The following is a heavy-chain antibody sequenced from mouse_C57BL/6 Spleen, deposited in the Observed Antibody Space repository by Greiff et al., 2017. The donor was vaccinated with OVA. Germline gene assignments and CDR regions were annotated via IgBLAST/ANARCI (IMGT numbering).Heavy chain of an antibody. D-gene: IGHD1-1*01. CDR2: IDPSDSYT. Sequence: VQLQQPGAELVKPGASVKLSCKASGYTFTSYWMQWVKQRPGQGLEWIGEIDPSDSYTNYNQKFKGKATLTVDTSSSTAYMQLSSLTSEDSAVYYCAAGSSPPYAMDYWGQGTSVTVSS. V-gene: IGHV1-50*01. CDR1: GYTFTSYW. CDR3: AAGSSPPYAMDY. J-gene: IGHJ4*01.